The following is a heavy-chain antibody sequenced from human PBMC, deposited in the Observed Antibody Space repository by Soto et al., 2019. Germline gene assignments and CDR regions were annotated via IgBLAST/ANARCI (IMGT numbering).Heavy chain of an antibody. CDR3: VRGGGGGLFDP. D-gene: IGHD2-15*01. CDR1: GFTFGDSY. J-gene: IGHJ5*02. Sequence: GGSLRFSCAGSGFTFGDSYMSWIRQAPGKGLEWLSYISPGSRYPAYADSVKGRFTISRDNAKRSLYLQMMSLTAEDTAIYYCVRGGGGGLFDPWGQGTMVTVSS. V-gene: IGHV3-11*06. CDR2: ISPGSRYP.